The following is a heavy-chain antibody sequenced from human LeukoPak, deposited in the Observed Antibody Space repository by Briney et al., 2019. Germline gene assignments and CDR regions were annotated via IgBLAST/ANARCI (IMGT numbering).Heavy chain of an antibody. CDR3: ARNIWSGRGHFQH. CDR1: GGSISSGGYY. Sequence: SETLSLTCTVSGGSISSGGYYWSWIRQHPGKGLEWIGYIYYSGSTYYNPSLKSRVTISVDTSKNQFSLKLSSVTAADTAVYYCARNIWSGRGHFQHWGQGTLVTVSS. D-gene: IGHD1-14*01. CDR2: IYYSGST. J-gene: IGHJ1*01. V-gene: IGHV4-31*03.